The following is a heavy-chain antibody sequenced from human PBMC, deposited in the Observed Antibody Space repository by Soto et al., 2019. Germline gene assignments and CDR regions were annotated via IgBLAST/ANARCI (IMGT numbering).Heavy chain of an antibody. CDR1: GFIFSSYA. D-gene: IGHD2-8*02. V-gene: IGHV3-23*01. Sequence: LRLSCEASGFIFSSYAMNWVRQAPGKGLQWVSSITGSSDYTSYIASVKGRFTISRDNSKNTLYPQMNSLRAEDTAVYFCAKEQTTGAHYALDYWSQGTLVTVSS. J-gene: IGHJ4*02. CDR3: AKEQTTGAHYALDY. CDR2: ITGSSDYT.